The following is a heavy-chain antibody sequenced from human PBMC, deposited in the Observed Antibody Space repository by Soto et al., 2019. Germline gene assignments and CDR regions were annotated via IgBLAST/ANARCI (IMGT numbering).Heavy chain of an antibody. Sequence: EVQLVESGGGLVQSGGSLRLSCAASGFMFSSYWMHWVRQAPGKGLVWVSRINNDGSSTNYADAVKGRFTISRDNTKNTLYLQMNSLRVEDTAVYYCERDASLLYLGELSAFDIWGQGTMVTVSS. CDR3: ERDASLLYLGELSAFDI. CDR1: GFMFSSYW. CDR2: INNDGSST. D-gene: IGHD3-16*01. V-gene: IGHV3-74*01. J-gene: IGHJ3*02.